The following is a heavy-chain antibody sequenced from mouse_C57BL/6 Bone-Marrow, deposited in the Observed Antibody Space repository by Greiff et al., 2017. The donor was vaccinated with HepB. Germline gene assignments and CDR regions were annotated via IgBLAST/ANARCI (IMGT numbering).Heavy chain of an antibody. CDR2: IYPRSGNT. CDR3: ARRGKDLDY. Sequence: VMLVESGAELARPGASVKLSCKASGYTFTSYGISWVKQRTGQGLEWIGEIYPRSGNTYYNEKFKGKATLTADKSSSTAYMELRSLTSEDSAVYFCARRGKDLDYWGQGTTLTVSS. CDR1: GYTFTSYG. V-gene: IGHV1-81*01. J-gene: IGHJ2*01.